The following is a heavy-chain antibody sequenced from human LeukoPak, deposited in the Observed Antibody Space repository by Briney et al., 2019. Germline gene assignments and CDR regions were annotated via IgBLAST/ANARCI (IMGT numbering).Heavy chain of an antibody. CDR3: AKDPFPLR. CDR1: GFTFSSYV. V-gene: IGHV3-23*01. Sequence: PGASLRLSCAASGFTFSSYVMTWVRQAPGKGLGWVSGISGSGSTTYYADSVKGRFTISRDNSKNTLYLQMNSLRGEDTAVYYCAKDPFPLRWGQGTLVTVSS. J-gene: IGHJ4*02. CDR2: ISGSGSTT.